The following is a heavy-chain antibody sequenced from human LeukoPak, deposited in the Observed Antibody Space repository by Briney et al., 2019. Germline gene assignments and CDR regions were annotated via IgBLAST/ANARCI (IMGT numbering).Heavy chain of an antibody. CDR3: ARSPELRDLVWFDP. CDR2: IWYDGSNK. D-gene: IGHD1-7*01. Sequence: GGSLRLSCVASGFNFDEYAMNWVRQAPGKGLEWVAVIWYDGSNKYYADSVKGRFTISRDNSKNTLYLQMNSLGAEDTAVYYCARSPELRDLVWFDPWGQGTLVTVSS. J-gene: IGHJ5*02. V-gene: IGHV3-33*07. CDR1: GFNFDEYA.